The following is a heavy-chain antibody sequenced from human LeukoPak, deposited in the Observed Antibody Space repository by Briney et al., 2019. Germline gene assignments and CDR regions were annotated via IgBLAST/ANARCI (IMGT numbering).Heavy chain of an antibody. CDR1: GFTFSSYS. V-gene: IGHV3-48*01. CDR3: AKGQGHNWFDP. J-gene: IGHJ5*02. CDR2: ISSSSSTI. Sequence: HTGGSLRLSCAASGFTFSSYSMNWVRQAPGKGLEWVSYISSSSSTIYYADSVKGRFTISRDNSKNTLYLQMNSLRAEDTAVYYCAKGQGHNWFDPWGQGTLVTVSS.